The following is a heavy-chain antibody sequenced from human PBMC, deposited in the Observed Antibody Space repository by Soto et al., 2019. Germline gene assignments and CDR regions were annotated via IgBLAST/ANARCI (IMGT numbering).Heavy chain of an antibody. V-gene: IGHV3-74*01. Sequence: AGALRLSCAASGLAFTNYCIQRVRYAPGKGLVXVAXXNXXGXSXXXAXXVKSRFTISRRSAKSTLYLQMSSLRAQETAVYYWARPQYLPDDVFDVWGRGHVVTVSS. CDR2: XNXXGXSX. CDR1: GLAFTNYC. J-gene: IGHJ3*01. D-gene: IGHD2-2*01. CDR3: ARPQYLPDDVFDV.